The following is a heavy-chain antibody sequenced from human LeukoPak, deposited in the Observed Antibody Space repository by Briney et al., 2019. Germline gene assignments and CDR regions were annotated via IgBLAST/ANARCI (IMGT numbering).Heavy chain of an antibody. Sequence: GASVKVSCKVSGYTLTELSMHWVRQAPGKGLEWMGGFDPEDGETIYAQKFQGRVTMTEDTSTDTAYMELSSLRSEDTAVYYCATLRITMIVVVTSPYAFDIWGQGIMVTVSS. CDR2: FDPEDGET. D-gene: IGHD3-22*01. J-gene: IGHJ3*02. CDR1: GYTLTELS. V-gene: IGHV1-24*01. CDR3: ATLRITMIVVVTSPYAFDI.